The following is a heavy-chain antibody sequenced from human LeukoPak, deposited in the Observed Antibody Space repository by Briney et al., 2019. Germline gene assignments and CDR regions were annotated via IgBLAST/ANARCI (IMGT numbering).Heavy chain of an antibody. J-gene: IGHJ6*03. Sequence: ASVKISCKVSGYTFTDYYMHWVRQAPGKGLEWMGLVDPEDGETIYAEKFQGRVTITANTSTDTAYMELRSLRSEDTAVYYCATAGISKCSSTSCYESIFNYYYYYMDVWGKGTTVTVSS. CDR3: ATAGISKCSSTSCYESIFNYYYYYMDV. D-gene: IGHD2-2*01. V-gene: IGHV1-69-2*01. CDR2: VDPEDGET. CDR1: GYTFTDYY.